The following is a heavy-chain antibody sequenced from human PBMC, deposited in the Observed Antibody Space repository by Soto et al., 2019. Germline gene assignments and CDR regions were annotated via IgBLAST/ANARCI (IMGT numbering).Heavy chain of an antibody. CDR1: GGSISSGGYS. V-gene: IGHV4-30-2*01. CDR3: AQRDRGAFDI. D-gene: IGHD3-22*01. J-gene: IGHJ3*02. Sequence: SETLSLTCAVSGGSISSGGYSWSWIRQPPGKGLEWIGYIYHSGSTYYNPSLKSRVTISVDRSKNQFSLKLSSVTAADTAVYYCAQRDRGAFDIWGQGTMVTVSS. CDR2: IYHSGST.